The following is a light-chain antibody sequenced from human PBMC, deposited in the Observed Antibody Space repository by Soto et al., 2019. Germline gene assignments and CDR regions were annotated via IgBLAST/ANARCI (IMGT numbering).Light chain of an antibody. CDR3: KSYAGSNTYV. J-gene: IGLJ1*01. V-gene: IGLV2-8*01. CDR1: KNDIGVYDF. Sequence: QSALTQPPSASGSPGQSVTISCTGTKNDIGVYDFVSWYQHHPGKAPRLIIYEVVQCPSGVPDRFSGSKSGNTASLTVSGLQAADEPDYFCKSYAGSNTYVFGSGTKLTVL. CDR2: EVV.